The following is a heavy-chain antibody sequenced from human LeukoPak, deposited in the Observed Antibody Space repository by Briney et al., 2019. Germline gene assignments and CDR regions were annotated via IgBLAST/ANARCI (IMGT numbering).Heavy chain of an antibody. D-gene: IGHD6-19*01. CDR3: ARDCCSGWYYDY. CDR2: INGDGSST. CDR1: GFTFSSYW. V-gene: IGHV3-74*01. Sequence: GGSLRLSCAASGFTFSSYWMHWVRQAPGKGLVWVSRINGDGSSTSYADSVKGRFTISRDNAKNTLYLQMNSLRAEDTAVYYCARDCCSGWYYDYWGQGTLVTVSS. J-gene: IGHJ4*02.